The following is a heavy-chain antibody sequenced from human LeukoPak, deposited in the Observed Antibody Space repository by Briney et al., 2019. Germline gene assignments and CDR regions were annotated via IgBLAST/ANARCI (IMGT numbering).Heavy chain of an antibody. V-gene: IGHV3-7*01. CDR1: GFTFSTYG. CDR3: ARTIDNYYYMDV. J-gene: IGHJ6*03. D-gene: IGHD1-26*01. Sequence: GGSLRLSCAASGFTFSTYGMHWVRQAPGKGLEWVANIKQDGSEKYYVDSVKGRFTISRDNAKNSLYLQMNSLRAEDTAVYYCARTIDNYYYMDVWGQGTTVTVSS. CDR2: IKQDGSEK.